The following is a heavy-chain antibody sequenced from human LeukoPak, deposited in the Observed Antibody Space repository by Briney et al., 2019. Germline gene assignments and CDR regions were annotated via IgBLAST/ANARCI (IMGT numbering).Heavy chain of an antibody. Sequence: SETLSLTRTVSGGSISSYYWTWIRQPPGKGLEWIGYIHYSGSSRSHPSLNSRVTMSVDTSKSQFSLKLTSVTAADMAVYYCARGRRTAVVTDFDYWGQGILVTVSS. CDR1: GGSISSYY. CDR2: IHYSGSS. CDR3: ARGRRTAVVTDFDY. V-gene: IGHV4-59*01. J-gene: IGHJ4*02. D-gene: IGHD2-21*02.